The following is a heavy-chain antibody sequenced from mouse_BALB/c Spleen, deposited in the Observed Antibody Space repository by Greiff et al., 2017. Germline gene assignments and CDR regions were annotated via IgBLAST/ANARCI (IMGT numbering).Heavy chain of an antibody. CDR1: GFNIKDTY. V-gene: IGHV14-3*02. D-gene: IGHD2-1*01. CDR3: ARDGYGNYLYAMDY. J-gene: IGHJ4*01. CDR2: IDPANGNT. Sequence: VQLQQSGAELVKPGASVKLSCTASGFNIKDTYMHWVKQRPEQGLEWIGRIDPANGNTKYDPKFQGKATITADTSSNTAYLQLSSLTSEDTAVYYCARDGYGNYLYAMDYWGQGTSVTVSS.